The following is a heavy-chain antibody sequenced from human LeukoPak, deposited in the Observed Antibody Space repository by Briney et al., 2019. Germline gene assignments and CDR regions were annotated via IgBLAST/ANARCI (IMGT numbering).Heavy chain of an antibody. Sequence: SETLSLTCTVSGASISGSSHYFWGWIRQPPGKGLEWIGEINHSGSTNYNPSLKSRVTISVDTSKNQFSLKLSSVTAADTAVYYCGGFSSSWHGDSWFDPWGQGTLVTVSS. CDR1: GASISGSSHYF. D-gene: IGHD6-13*01. J-gene: IGHJ5*02. CDR2: INHSGST. CDR3: GGFSSSWHGDSWFDP. V-gene: IGHV4-34*01.